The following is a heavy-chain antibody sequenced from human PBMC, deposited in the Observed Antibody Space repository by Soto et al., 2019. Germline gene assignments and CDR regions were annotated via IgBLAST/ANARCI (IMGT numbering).Heavy chain of an antibody. D-gene: IGHD5-18*01. Sequence: ASVNVSSKASGYTFTNNDVSWVRQATGQGLEWMGWMNPGSGDTGYAQKFQGRVTMTRDISIATAYMELTSLTSEDTAIYYCARMESFGSLNWFDPWGQGTLVTVSS. CDR2: MNPGSGDT. CDR1: GYTFTNND. J-gene: IGHJ5*02. V-gene: IGHV1-8*01. CDR3: ARMESFGSLNWFDP.